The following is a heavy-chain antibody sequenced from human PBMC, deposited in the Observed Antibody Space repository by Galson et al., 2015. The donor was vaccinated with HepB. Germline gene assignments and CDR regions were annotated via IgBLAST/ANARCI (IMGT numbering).Heavy chain of an antibody. CDR1: GFTFSSYS. J-gene: IGHJ6*02. D-gene: IGHD3-3*01. CDR3: ARGSESYDFWSGYYSADYYYYGMDV. Sequence: SLRLSCAASGFTFSSYSMNWVRQAPGKGLEWVSSISSSSSYIYYADSVKGRFTISRDNAKNSLYLQMNSLRAEDTAVYYCARGSESYDFWSGYYSADYYYYGMDVWGQGTTVTVSS. CDR2: ISSSSSYI. V-gene: IGHV3-21*01.